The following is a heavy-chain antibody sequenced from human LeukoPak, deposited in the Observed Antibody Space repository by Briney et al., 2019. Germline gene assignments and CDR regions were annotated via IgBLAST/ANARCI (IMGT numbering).Heavy chain of an antibody. V-gene: IGHV3-23*01. D-gene: IGHD3-10*01. CDR1: GFTFSNYA. J-gene: IGHJ6*03. CDR2: IGDSDGDT. CDR3: AKGPKSGSDYYMDV. Sequence: GGSLRLSCAASGFTFSNYAMRWVRQAPGKGLEWVSTIGDSDGDTYYADSVKGRFTISRDNSKNTLYLQMNTLRAEDTGVYYCAKGPKSGSDYYMDVWGKGTTVTVSS.